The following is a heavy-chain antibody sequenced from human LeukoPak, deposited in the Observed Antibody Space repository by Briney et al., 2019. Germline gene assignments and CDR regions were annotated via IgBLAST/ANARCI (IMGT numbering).Heavy chain of an antibody. D-gene: IGHD6-13*01. CDR1: GFTVSSNY. Sequence: PGGSLRLSCAASGFTVSSNYMSWVRQAPGKGLEWVSVIYSGGSTYYADSVKGRFTISRDNSKNTLYLQMNSLRAEDTAVYYCAKEAPSSHLWYGYWGQGTLVTVSS. V-gene: IGHV3-53*01. CDR2: IYSGGST. CDR3: AKEAPSSHLWYGY. J-gene: IGHJ4*02.